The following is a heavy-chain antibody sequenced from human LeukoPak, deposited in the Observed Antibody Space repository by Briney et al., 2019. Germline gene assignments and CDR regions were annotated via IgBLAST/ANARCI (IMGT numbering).Heavy chain of an antibody. CDR1: GYTFTSYG. V-gene: IGHV1-2*02. D-gene: IGHD2-2*01. CDR2: INPNSGGT. J-gene: IGHJ4*02. CDR3: ARDRVIGYCSSTSCYYFDY. Sequence: ASVKVSCKASGYTFTSYGISWVRQAPGQGLEWMGWINPNSGGTNYAQKFQGRVTMTRDTSISTAYMELSRLRSDDTAVYYCARDRVIGYCSSTSCYYFDYWGQGTLVTVSS.